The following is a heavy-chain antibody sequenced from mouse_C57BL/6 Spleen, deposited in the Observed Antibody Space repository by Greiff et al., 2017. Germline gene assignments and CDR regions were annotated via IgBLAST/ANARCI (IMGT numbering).Heavy chain of an antibody. V-gene: IGHV3-8*01. CDR1: GYSITSDY. CDR2: ISYSGST. J-gene: IGHJ1*03. CDR3: AHYSKSPHRYCDV. D-gene: IGHD2-5*01. Sequence: VQLKESGPGLAKPSQTLSLTCSVTGYSITSDYWNWIRKFPGNKLEYMGDISYSGSTYYNPSLKSRISITRDTSKNQYYLQLNSVTTEDTTTYYSAHYSKSPHRYCDVWGTGTTVTVSS.